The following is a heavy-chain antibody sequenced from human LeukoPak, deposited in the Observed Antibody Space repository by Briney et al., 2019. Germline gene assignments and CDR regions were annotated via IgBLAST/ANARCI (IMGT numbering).Heavy chain of an antibody. V-gene: IGHV3-11*05. D-gene: IGHD3-10*01. CDR1: GFTFSDYY. Sequence: VLPGGSLRLSCAASGFTFSDYYMSWIRQAPGKGLEWVSYISSSSSYTNYADSVKGRFTISRDNAKNSLYLQMNSLRAEDTAVYYCAREMGDYSSGKYYIYDYWGQGTLVTVSS. CDR2: ISSSSSYT. J-gene: IGHJ4*02. CDR3: AREMGDYSSGKYYIYDY.